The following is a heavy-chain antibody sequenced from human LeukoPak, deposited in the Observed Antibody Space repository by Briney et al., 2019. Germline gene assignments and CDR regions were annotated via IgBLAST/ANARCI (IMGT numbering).Heavy chain of an antibody. V-gene: IGHV5-51*01. CDR3: ARRATVTTSDAFDI. CDR1: GYSFTNYW. CDR2: IYPGDSDT. Sequence: GESLKISCKGSGYSFTNYWIAWVRQMPGKGLEWMGIIYPGDSDTRYSPSFQGQVTISADKSISTAYLQWSSLKASDTAMYYCARRATVTTSDAFDIWGQGTMVTVSS. D-gene: IGHD4-17*01. J-gene: IGHJ3*02.